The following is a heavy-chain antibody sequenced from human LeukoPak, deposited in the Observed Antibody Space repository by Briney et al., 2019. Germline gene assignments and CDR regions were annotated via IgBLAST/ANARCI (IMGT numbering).Heavy chain of an antibody. CDR2: ISGGGGST. Sequence: GGSLKLSCAASGFTFTSYSMNWVRQAPGKGLEWVSTISGGGGSTYYADSVKGRFTISRDNSKNTLYLQVNSLRAEDTAVYYCAKGGKWDVTPFDYWGQGTLVTVSS. CDR1: GFTFTSYS. J-gene: IGHJ4*02. V-gene: IGHV3-23*01. CDR3: AKGGKWDVTPFDY. D-gene: IGHD1-26*01.